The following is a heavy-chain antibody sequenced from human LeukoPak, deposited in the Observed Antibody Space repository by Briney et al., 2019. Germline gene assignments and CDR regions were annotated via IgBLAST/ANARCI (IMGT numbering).Heavy chain of an antibody. Sequence: SETLSLTCTVSGGSISSYYWSWIRQPPGKGLEWIGYIYYSGGTNYNPSLKSRVTISVDTSKNQFSLKLSSVTAADTAVYYCARKIAVAGPAHAFDIWGQGTMVTVSS. J-gene: IGHJ3*02. V-gene: IGHV4-59*01. CDR2: IYYSGGT. CDR1: GGSISSYY. CDR3: ARKIAVAGPAHAFDI. D-gene: IGHD6-19*01.